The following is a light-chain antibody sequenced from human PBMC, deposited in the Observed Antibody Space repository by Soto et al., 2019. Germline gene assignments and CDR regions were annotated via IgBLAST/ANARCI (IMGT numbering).Light chain of an antibody. J-gene: IGKJ1*01. Sequence: DLQMTQSPSTLSASVGDRVTITCRASQSIGNWLAWYQQKPGKAPKLLIYKASSLQSGVPSRFSGSGSGTEFTLTINSLQPDDFARYYCQQYNSYSGTFGQGTKVEIK. CDR1: QSIGNW. CDR3: QQYNSYSGT. CDR2: KAS. V-gene: IGKV1-5*03.